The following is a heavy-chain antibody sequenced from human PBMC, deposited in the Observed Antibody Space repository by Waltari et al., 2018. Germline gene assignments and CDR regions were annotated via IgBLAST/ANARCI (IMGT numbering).Heavy chain of an antibody. D-gene: IGHD2-2*01. CDR3: ARVPNGGWFDP. V-gene: IGHV1-69*12. CDR1: GGTFSRYA. J-gene: IGHJ5*02. Sequence: QVQLVQSGAEVKKHGSSVKVSCKASGGTFSRYAISWVRQAPGQGLEWMGGIIPIFGTANYAQKFQGRVTITADESTSTAYMELSSLRSEDTAVYYCARVPNGGWFDPWGQGTLVTVSS. CDR2: IIPIFGTA.